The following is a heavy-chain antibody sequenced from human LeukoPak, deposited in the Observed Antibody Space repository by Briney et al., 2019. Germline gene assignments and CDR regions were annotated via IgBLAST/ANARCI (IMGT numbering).Heavy chain of an antibody. CDR2: IKQDGSEK. Sequence: GGSLRLSCAASGFTFSSYWMHWVRQAPGKGLEWVANIKQDGSEKYYVDSVKGRFTISRDNAKNSLYLQMNSLRAEDMAVYYCARDHYDILTGYTNWFDPWGQGTLVTVSS. CDR1: GFTFSSYW. D-gene: IGHD3-9*01. CDR3: ARDHYDILTGYTNWFDP. J-gene: IGHJ5*02. V-gene: IGHV3-7*01.